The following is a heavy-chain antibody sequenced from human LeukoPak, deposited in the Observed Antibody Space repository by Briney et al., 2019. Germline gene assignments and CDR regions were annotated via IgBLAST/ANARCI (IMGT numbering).Heavy chain of an antibody. CDR1: GFTFSSNE. CDR2: IVSSGSTI. J-gene: IGHJ3*02. V-gene: IGHV3-48*03. CDR3: ARGGYCSGGTCYKWNAFDI. D-gene: IGHD2-15*01. Sequence: GGSLRLSCAASGFTFSSNEMNWVRQAPGKGLEWVSYIVSSGSTIYYADSVRGRFTISSDNAKNSLYLQMNSLRAEDTAVYYCARGGYCSGGTCYKWNAFDIWGQGTMVTVSS.